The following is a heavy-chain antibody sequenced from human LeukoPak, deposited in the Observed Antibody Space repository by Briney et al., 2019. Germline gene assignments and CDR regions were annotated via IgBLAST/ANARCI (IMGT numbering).Heavy chain of an antibody. V-gene: IGHV1-2*02. CDR3: ARDRRRYSSSACDY. CDR1: GYTFTSYA. CDR2: INPNSGGT. Sequence: ASVKVSCKASGYTFTSYAMHWVRQAPGQGLEWMGWINPNSGGTNYAQKFQGRVTMTRDTSISTAYMELSRLRSDDTAVYYCARDRRRYSSSACDYWGQGTLVTVSS. D-gene: IGHD6-6*01. J-gene: IGHJ4*02.